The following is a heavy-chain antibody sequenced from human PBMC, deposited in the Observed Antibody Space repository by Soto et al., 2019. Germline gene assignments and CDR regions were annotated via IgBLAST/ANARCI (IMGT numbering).Heavy chain of an antibody. D-gene: IGHD3-16*01. CDR2: ISATGGST. CDR3: ATRAGYLSDSPLGHDAFDF. V-gene: IGHV3-23*01. J-gene: IGHJ3*01. Sequence: GGSLRLSCAASGFTFSSYAMSWVRQAPGKGLEWVSGISATGGSTYYPDSVKGRFTISRDNSKNTLFLQMNSLRAEDTALYYCATRAGYLSDSPLGHDAFDFWGQGPMVTVSS. CDR1: GFTFSSYA.